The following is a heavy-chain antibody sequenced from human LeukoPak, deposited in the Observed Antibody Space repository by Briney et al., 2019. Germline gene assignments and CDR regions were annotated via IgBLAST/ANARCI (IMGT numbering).Heavy chain of an antibody. D-gene: IGHD2-15*01. CDR2: IGTAGDT. Sequence: GGSLGFSCEAPEFTFSSYAMNGVRQATGKGLEWASVIGTAGDTYYPGSVKGRFTISRENAKNSLYLQMNSLRAGDTAVYYCARGLGGGWVYYGMDVWGQGTTVTVSS. CDR3: ARGLGGGWVYYGMDV. J-gene: IGHJ6*02. CDR1: EFTFSSYA. V-gene: IGHV3-13*01.